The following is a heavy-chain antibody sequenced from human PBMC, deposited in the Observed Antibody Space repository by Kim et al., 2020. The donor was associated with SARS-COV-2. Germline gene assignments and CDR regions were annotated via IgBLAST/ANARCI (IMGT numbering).Heavy chain of an antibody. D-gene: IGHD4-17*01. Sequence: GGSLRLSCAASGFTFSSYAMSWVRQAPGKGLEWVSTISGSGGSTYYADSVKGRFTISRDTSKSTLYLQMNSLRVEDTAVYYCASIPNDYGGNYYYYYGMDVWGQGTTVTVSS. CDR3: ASIPNDYGGNYYYYYGMDV. J-gene: IGHJ6*02. CDR1: GFTFSSYA. V-gene: IGHV3-23*01. CDR2: ISGSGGST.